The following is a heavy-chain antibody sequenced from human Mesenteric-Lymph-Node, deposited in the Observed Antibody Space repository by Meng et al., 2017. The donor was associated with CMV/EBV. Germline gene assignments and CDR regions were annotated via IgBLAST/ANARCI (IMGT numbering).Heavy chain of an antibody. CDR3: ARLLGMPH. CDR1: GFIFRDYY. Sequence: GESLKISCAGSGFIFRDYYMTWIRQPPGKGLEWVSYISSSGSTMYYADSVKGRFTISRDNAKNSLYLQMNSLRAEDTAVYYCARLLGMPHWGQGTRVTVSS. J-gene: IGHJ4*02. V-gene: IGHV3-11*04. CDR2: ISSSGSTM. D-gene: IGHD2-2*01.